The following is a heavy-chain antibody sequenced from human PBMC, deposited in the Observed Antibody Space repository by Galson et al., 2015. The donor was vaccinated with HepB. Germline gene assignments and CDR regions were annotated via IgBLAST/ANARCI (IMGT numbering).Heavy chain of an antibody. J-gene: IGHJ6*02. CDR2: IDPSDSYT. Sequence: QSGAEVKKPGESLRISCKGSGYSFTSYWISWVRQMPGKGLEWMGRIDPSDSYTNYSPSFQGHVTISADKSISTAYLQWSSLKASDTAMYYCARRVDTAMVTGGAHGMDVWGQGTTVTVSS. D-gene: IGHD5-18*01. V-gene: IGHV5-10-1*01. CDR3: ARRVDTAMVTGGAHGMDV. CDR1: GYSFTSYW.